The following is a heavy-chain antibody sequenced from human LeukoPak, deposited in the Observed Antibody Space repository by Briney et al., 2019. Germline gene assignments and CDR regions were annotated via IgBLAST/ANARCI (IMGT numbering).Heavy chain of an antibody. CDR1: GFTFSNAW. CDR2: IKSKTDGGTT. D-gene: IGHD1-26*01. CDR3: TTDLVGATSGYYMDV. J-gene: IGHJ6*03. V-gene: IGHV3-15*01. Sequence: GGSLRLSCAASGFTFSNAWMSWVRQAPGKGLEWVGRIKSKTDGGTTDYAAPVKGRFTISRDDSKNTLYLQMNSLKTEDTAVYYCTTDLVGATSGYYMDVWGKGTTVTVSS.